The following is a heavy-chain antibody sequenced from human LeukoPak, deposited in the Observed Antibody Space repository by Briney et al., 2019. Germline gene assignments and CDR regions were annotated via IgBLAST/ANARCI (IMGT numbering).Heavy chain of an antibody. CDR2: IIPIFGTA. CDR1: GGTFSSYA. J-gene: IGHJ4*02. V-gene: IGHV1-69*05. Sequence: SVKVSCKAFGGTFSSYAISWVRQAPGQGLEWMGRIIPIFGTANYAQKFQGRVTITTDESTSTAYMELSSLRSEDTAVYYCAVGALSYGLEGQSDWGQGTLVTVSS. D-gene: IGHD5-18*01. CDR3: AVGALSYGLEGQSD.